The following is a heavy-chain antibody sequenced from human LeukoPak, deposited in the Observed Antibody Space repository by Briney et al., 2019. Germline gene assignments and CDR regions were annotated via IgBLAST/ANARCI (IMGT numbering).Heavy chain of an antibody. CDR3: ARGFYGSGRLPTDY. V-gene: IGHV1-8*01. Sequence: ASVKVSCKASGYTFTSYDINWVRQATGQGLEWMGWMNPNSGNTGYAQKFQGRVTMTRNTSISTAYMELSSLRSDDTAVYYCARGFYGSGRLPTDYWGQGTLVTVSS. CDR1: GYTFTSYD. CDR2: MNPNSGNT. J-gene: IGHJ4*02. D-gene: IGHD3-10*01.